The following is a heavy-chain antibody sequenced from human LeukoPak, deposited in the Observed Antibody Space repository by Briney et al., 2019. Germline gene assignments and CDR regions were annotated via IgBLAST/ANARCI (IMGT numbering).Heavy chain of an antibody. D-gene: IGHD6-6*01. CDR1: GGSISSGSYY. Sequence: TSQTLSLTCTVSGGSISSGSYYWSWIRQPAGKGLEWIGRIYTSGSTNYNPSLKSRVTISVDTSKNQFSLKLSSVTAADTAVYYCAREWGSSEFDPWGQGTLVTVSS. CDR3: AREWGSSEFDP. J-gene: IGHJ5*02. V-gene: IGHV4-61*02. CDR2: IYTSGST.